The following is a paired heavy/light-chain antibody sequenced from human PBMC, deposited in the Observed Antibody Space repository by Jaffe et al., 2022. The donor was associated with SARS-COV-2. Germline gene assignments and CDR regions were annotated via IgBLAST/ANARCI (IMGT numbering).Light chain of an antibody. CDR3: QVWDSRAGGV. Sequence: SFEVTQPFSVSVALGQTARISCGGNNIGNKNVHWYQQKSGQAPVLVIYRDTNRPSGIPERFSGSNSGNTATLTISGAQAGDEADFYCQVWDSRAGGVFGGGTKLTVL. J-gene: IGLJ3*02. V-gene: IGLV3-9*01. CDR2: RDT. CDR1: NIGNKN.
Heavy chain of an antibody. D-gene: IGHD7-27*01. CDR3: AKDLSGVQLWPRELDH. CDR2: ISGSGTDT. V-gene: IGHV3-23*04. Sequence: EVQLVESGGGLVQPGGSLRLSCAASGFMFSSFAMSWVRQAPGKGLEWVSAISGSGTDTYYADSVKGRFTISRDNSKNTLYLEMSSLRAEDTALFYCAKDLSGVQLWPRELDHWGQGALVTVSS. CDR1: GFMFSSFA. J-gene: IGHJ4*02.